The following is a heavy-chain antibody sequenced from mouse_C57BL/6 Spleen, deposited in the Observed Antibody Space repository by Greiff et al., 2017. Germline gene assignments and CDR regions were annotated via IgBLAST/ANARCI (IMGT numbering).Heavy chain of an antibody. CDR3: AKNRDDYDAAWFAY. J-gene: IGHJ3*01. Sequence: VKLVESGPGLVQPSQSLSITCTVSGFSLTSYGVHWVRQSPGKGLEWLGVIWRGGSTDYNAAFMSRLSITKDNSKSQVFFKMNSLQADDTAIYYCAKNRDDYDAAWFAYWGQGTLVTVSA. V-gene: IGHV2-5*01. CDR2: IWRGGST. CDR1: GFSLTSYG. D-gene: IGHD2-4*01.